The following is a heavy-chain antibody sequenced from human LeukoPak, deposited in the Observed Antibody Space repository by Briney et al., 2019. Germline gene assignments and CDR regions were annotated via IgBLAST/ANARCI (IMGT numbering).Heavy chain of an antibody. D-gene: IGHD2-21*02. J-gene: IGHJ4*02. V-gene: IGHV4-30-4*01. CDR2: IYYSGST. CDR3: AREGSFSYCGGDCHSFDY. CDR1: GGSISSGDYY. Sequence: SQTLSLTCTVSGGSISSGDYYWSWIRQPPGKGLEWIGYIYYSGSTYYNPSLKSRVTISVDTSKNQFSLKLSSVTAADTAVYYCAREGSFSYCGGDCHSFDYWGQGTLVTVSS.